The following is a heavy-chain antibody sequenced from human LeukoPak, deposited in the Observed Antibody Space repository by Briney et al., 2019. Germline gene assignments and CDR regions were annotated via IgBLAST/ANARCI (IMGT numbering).Heavy chain of an antibody. D-gene: IGHD2-8*01. V-gene: IGHV1-46*01. J-gene: IGHJ4*02. CDR1: GYTFTSYY. Sequence: GASVKVSCKASGYTFTSYYMHWVRQAPGQGLEWKGIINPSGGSTSYAQKFQGRVTMTRDMSTSTVYMELSSLRSEDTAVYYCATGYCTNGVCYSVLSDFDYWGQGTLVTVSS. CDR2: INPSGGST. CDR3: ATGYCTNGVCYSVLSDFDY.